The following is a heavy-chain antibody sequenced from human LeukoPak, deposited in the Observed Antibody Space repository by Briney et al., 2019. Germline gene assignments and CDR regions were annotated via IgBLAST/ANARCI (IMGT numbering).Heavy chain of an antibody. J-gene: IGHJ4*02. CDR3: IFFGAQTH. Sequence: GGSLRLSCAASGLTGSHNYVSWVRRAPGKGLEWVSAIHTSGDTCYADSVKGRFTISRDTSKNTLYLQINSLRVEDTAVYYCIFFGAQTHGGQETLATVPS. CDR2: IHTSGDT. CDR1: GLTGSHNY. V-gene: IGHV3-53*01. D-gene: IGHD3-10*01.